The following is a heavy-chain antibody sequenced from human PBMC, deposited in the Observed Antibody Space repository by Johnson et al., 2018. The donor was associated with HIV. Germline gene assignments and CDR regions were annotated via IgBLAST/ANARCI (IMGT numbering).Heavy chain of an antibody. CDR1: GFSFRSYW. D-gene: IGHD2-15*01. J-gene: IGHJ3*02. CDR3: ARSKDCSGGSCPDAFDI. V-gene: IGHV3-7*01. Sequence: VQLVESGGGLVRPGGSLRLSCAASGFSFRSYWMSWVRQAPGKGLEWVANIKQDGSETFYADAVQGRFTISRDNAKNSLYVQMNSLRVEDTAVYYCARSKDCSGGSCPDAFDIWGQGTMVIVSS. CDR2: IKQDGSET.